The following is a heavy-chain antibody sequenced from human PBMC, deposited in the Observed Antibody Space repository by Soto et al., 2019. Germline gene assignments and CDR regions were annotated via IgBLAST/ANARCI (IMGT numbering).Heavy chain of an antibody. CDR2: ISGSGGST. D-gene: IGHD3-9*01. CDR1: GFTFSSYA. Sequence: GGSLRLSCAASGFTFSSYAMSWVRQAPGKGLEWVSAISGSGGSTYYADSVKGRFTISRDNSKNTLYLQMNSLRAEDTAVYYCASDILTGYSILSFDYWGQGTLVTVSS. V-gene: IGHV3-23*01. CDR3: ASDILTGYSILSFDY. J-gene: IGHJ4*02.